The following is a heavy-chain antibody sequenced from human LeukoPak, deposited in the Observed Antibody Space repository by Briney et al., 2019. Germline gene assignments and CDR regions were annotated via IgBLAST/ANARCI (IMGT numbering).Heavy chain of an antibody. D-gene: IGHD4-11*01. CDR1: GGSISSDY. CDR3: ARSTDPYRSPRTYYYYYYMDV. CDR2: TYTSGST. J-gene: IGHJ6*03. Sequence: SETLSLTCTVSGGSISSDYWSWIRQPAGKGLEWIGRTYTSGSTNYNPSLKSRVTISVDKSKNQFSLKLSSVTAADTAVYYCARSTDPYRSPRTYYYYYYMDVWGKGTTVTVSS. V-gene: IGHV4-4*07.